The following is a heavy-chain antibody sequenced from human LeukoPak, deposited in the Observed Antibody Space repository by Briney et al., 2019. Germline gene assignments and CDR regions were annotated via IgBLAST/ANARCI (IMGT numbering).Heavy chain of an antibody. V-gene: IGHV4-4*07. CDR1: GGSISSYY. Sequence: KTSETLSLTCTVSGGSISSYYWSWIRQPAGKGLEWIGRIYTSGSTNYNPSLKSRVTMSVDTSKNQFSLKLSSVTAADTAVYYCARDGSEQQLVGYYYYYMDVWGKGTTVTVSS. CDR3: ARDGSEQQLVGYYYYYMDV. CDR2: IYTSGST. D-gene: IGHD6-13*01. J-gene: IGHJ6*03.